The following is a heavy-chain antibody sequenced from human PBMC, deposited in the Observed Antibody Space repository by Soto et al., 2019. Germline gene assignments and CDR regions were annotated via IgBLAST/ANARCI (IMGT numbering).Heavy chain of an antibody. CDR2: VNSKSGGT. Sequence: GASVKVSCKTSGYTFTDYYLHWVRQAPGQGLEWMGWVNSKSGGTNYAQKFQGRVTMTRNTSISTAYMELSSLRSEDTAVYYCARVGVLLWFRVGLPTAFDPWGQGTLVTVSS. J-gene: IGHJ5*02. V-gene: IGHV1-2*02. CDR3: ARVGVLLWFRVGLPTAFDP. D-gene: IGHD3-10*01. CDR1: GYTFTDYY.